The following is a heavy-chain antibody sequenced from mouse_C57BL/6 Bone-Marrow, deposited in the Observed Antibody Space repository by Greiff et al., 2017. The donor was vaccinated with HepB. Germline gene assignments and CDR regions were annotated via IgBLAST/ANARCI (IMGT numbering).Heavy chain of an antibody. CDR3: ARGVEGAMDY. Sequence: VHLVESGPELVKPGASVKISCKASGYAFSSSWMNWVKQRPGKGLEWIGRIYPGDGDTNYNGKFKGKATLTADKSSSTAYMQLSSLTSEDSAVCFCARGVEGAMDYWGQGTSVTVSS. V-gene: IGHV1-82*01. CDR2: IYPGDGDT. CDR1: GYAFSSSW. D-gene: IGHD1-1*01. J-gene: IGHJ4*01.